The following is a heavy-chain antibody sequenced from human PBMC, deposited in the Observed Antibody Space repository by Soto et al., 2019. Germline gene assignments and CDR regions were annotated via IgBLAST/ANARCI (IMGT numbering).Heavy chain of an antibody. CDR3: AKDPPTTGTTFDY. D-gene: IGHD1-1*01. Sequence: LRLSCAASGFTFSSFAMSWVRQAPGKGLEWVSTINKSGGSTYYADSVKGRFTISRDNSKNMLFLQINGLRAEDTAVYYCAKDPPTTGTTFDYWGRGTLVTVSS. V-gene: IGHV3-23*01. CDR1: GFTFSSFA. J-gene: IGHJ4*02. CDR2: INKSGGST.